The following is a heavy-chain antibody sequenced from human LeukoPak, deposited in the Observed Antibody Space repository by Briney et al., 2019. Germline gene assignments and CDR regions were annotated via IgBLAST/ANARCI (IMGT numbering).Heavy chain of an antibody. CDR3: AKSGGYLDHYFDY. Sequence: PGGSLRLSCAASALTFSSYAMSWVRQAPGKGLEWVSAISGSSGSTYYADSVKGRFTISRDNSKNTLYLQMNSLRAEDTAVYYCAKSGGYLDHYFDYWGQGTLVTVSS. J-gene: IGHJ4*02. CDR1: ALTFSSYA. V-gene: IGHV3-23*01. CDR2: ISGSSGST. D-gene: IGHD2-15*01.